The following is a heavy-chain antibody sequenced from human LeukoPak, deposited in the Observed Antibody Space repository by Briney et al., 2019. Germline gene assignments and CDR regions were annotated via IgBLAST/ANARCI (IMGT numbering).Heavy chain of an antibody. Sequence: SESLSLTCTVSGDSISSYYWSWIRQPPGKGLEWIGYIYYSGSTDYNPSLKSRVTISVDTSKNQFSLKLSSVTAADTAVYYCAREGSGWGGGYYYMDVWGKGTTVTVSS. V-gene: IGHV4-59*01. CDR2: IYYSGST. CDR3: AREGSGWGGGYYYMDV. J-gene: IGHJ6*03. D-gene: IGHD6-19*01. CDR1: GDSISSYY.